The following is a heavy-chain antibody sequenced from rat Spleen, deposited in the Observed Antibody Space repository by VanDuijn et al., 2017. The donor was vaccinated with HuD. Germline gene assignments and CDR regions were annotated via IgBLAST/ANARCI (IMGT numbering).Heavy chain of an antibody. Sequence: QVQLKESGPGLVQPSQTLSLTCTVSGFSLTSNSVHWVRQPPGKGLEWMGGIWGDGSTDYNSALKSRLSISRDTSKSKVFLKMNSLQTDDTAIYFCTRLRGLYVMDAWGQGASVTVSS. J-gene: IGHJ4*01. D-gene: IGHD4-3*01. V-gene: IGHV2-1*01. CDR1: GFSLTSNS. CDR2: IWGDGST. CDR3: TRLRGLYVMDA.